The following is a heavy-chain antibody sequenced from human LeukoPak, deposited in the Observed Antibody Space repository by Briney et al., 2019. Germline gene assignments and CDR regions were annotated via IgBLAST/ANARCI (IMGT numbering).Heavy chain of an antibody. CDR3: ARDASGWYPSDAFDI. CDR1: GFTFSSYS. D-gene: IGHD6-19*01. J-gene: IGHJ3*02. Sequence: GRSLRLSCAASGFTFSSYSMNWVRQAPGKGLEWVSSISSSSYIYYADSVKGRFTISRDNAKNSLYLQMNSLRAEDTAVYYCARDASGWYPSDAFDIWGQGTMVTVSS. V-gene: IGHV3-21*01. CDR2: ISSSSYI.